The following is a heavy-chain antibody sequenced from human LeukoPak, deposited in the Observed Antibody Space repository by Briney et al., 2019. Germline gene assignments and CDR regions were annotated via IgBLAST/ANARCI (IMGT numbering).Heavy chain of an antibody. V-gene: IGHV1-69*01. CDR1: GGTFSSYA. Sequence: VASVKVSCKASGGTFSSYAISWVRQAPGQGLEWMGGIIPIFGTANYAQKFQGRVTITADESTSTAYMELSSLRSEDTAVYYCARDHSSIAVAGSFDYWGQGTLVTVSS. J-gene: IGHJ4*02. D-gene: IGHD6-19*01. CDR2: IIPIFGTA. CDR3: ARDHSSIAVAGSFDY.